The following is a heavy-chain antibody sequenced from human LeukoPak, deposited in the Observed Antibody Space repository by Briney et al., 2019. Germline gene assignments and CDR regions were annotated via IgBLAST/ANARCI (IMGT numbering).Heavy chain of an antibody. V-gene: IGHV3-53*01. Sequence: GGSLRLSCAASGFTVSSNYMSWVRQAPGKGLEWVSVIYSGGSTYYADSVKGRFTISRDNAKNSLYLQMNSLRAEDTAVYYCAHGAMYQLDYWGQGTLVTVSS. CDR1: GFTVSSNY. D-gene: IGHD2-2*01. J-gene: IGHJ4*02. CDR2: IYSGGST. CDR3: AHGAMYQLDY.